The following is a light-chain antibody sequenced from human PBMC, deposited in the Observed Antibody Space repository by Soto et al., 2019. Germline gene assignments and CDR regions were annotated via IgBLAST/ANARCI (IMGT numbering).Light chain of an antibody. Sequence: DIPMTQSPATLSASVGDRVTITCRASQSLTMWLAWYQQKPGKAPNLLIYNTSNLESGIPSRFSGSGSGTEFTLTLSSLEPDDFAIYYWQHCTDCYITFGQGTWVEVK. CDR2: NTS. V-gene: IGKV1-5*03. CDR1: QSLTMW. CDR3: QHCTDCYIT. J-gene: IGKJ1*01.